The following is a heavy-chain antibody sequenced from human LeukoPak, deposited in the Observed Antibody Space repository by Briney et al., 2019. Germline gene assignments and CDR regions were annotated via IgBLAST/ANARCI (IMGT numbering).Heavy chain of an antibody. CDR2: IYYSGST. CDR1: GGSISSGGYY. D-gene: IGHD2-21*02. CDR3: ARESGVTHYYYGMDV. Sequence: SETLSLTCTVSGGSISSGGYYWSWIRQHPGKGLEWIGYIYYSGSTCYNPSLKSRVTISVDTSKNQFSLKLSSVTAADTAVYYCARESGVTHYYYGMDVWGKGTTVTVSS. V-gene: IGHV4-31*03. J-gene: IGHJ6*04.